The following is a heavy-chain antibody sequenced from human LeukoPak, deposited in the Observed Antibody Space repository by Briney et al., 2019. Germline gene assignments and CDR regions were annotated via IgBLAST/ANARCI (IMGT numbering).Heavy chain of an antibody. D-gene: IGHD6-19*01. J-gene: IGHJ4*02. CDR2: ISGGGGST. CDR3: VKASSGWYNFDD. V-gene: IGHV3-23*01. CDR1: GFTFSSYA. Sequence: GGSLRLSCAASGFTFSSYAMSWVRQAPGKGLEWVSSISGGGGSTYYADSVKGRFTFSRDNSKNTLYLQMNSLRAEDTAVYYCVKASSGWYNFDDRGQGTLVTVSS.